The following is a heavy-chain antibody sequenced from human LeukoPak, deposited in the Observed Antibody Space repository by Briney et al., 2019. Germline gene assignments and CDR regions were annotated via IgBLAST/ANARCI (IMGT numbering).Heavy chain of an antibody. CDR3: VKEHCSSTSCFYFDY. J-gene: IGHJ4*02. CDR1: GFTVSSNY. CDR2: IYSGDST. V-gene: IGHV3-66*01. D-gene: IGHD2-2*01. Sequence: GGSLRLSCAASGFTVSSNYMSWVRQAPGKGLEWVSVIYSGDSTYYADSVKGRFTISRDNSKNTLYLQMNSLRAEDTAVYYCVKEHCSSTSCFYFDYWGQGTLVTVSP.